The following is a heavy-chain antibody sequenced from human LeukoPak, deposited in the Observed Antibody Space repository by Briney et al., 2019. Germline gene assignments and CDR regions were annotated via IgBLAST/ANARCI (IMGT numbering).Heavy chain of an antibody. CDR3: ARLVSNYYYGMDV. CDR2: IYYSGST. D-gene: IGHD3-16*02. CDR1: GGSFSGYY. J-gene: IGHJ6*02. V-gene: IGHV4-34*01. Sequence: SETLSLTCAVYGGSFSGYYWSWIRQPPGKGLEWIGSIYYSGSTYYNPSLKSRVTISVDTSKNQFSLKLSSVTAADTAVYYCARLVSNYYYGMDVWGQGTTVTVSS.